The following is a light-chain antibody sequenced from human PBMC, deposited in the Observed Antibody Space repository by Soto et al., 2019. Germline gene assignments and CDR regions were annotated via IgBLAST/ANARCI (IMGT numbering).Light chain of an antibody. V-gene: IGLV1-36*01. CDR3: ATWDDSLNGHV. Sequence: QSVLTQPPSLSGLPGQTVTISCSGTSSSIGNNAVTWYQMVPGKPPKLIVYFNDVLPAGISDRFSASKSATSASLAISGLQSEDEADYYCATWDDSLNGHVFGGGTKVTVL. CDR1: SSSIGNNA. CDR2: FND. J-gene: IGLJ3*02.